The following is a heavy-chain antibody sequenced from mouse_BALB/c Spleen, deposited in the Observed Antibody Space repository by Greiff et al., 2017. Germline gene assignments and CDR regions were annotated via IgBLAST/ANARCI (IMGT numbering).Heavy chain of an antibody. V-gene: IGHV2-9*02. CDR1: GFSLTSYG. Sequence: VQLKESGPGLVAPSQSLSITCTVSGFSLTSYGVHWVRQPPGKGLEWLGVIWAGGSTNYNSALMSRLSISKDNSKSQVFLKMNSLQTDDTAMYYCARDQGAYYRYRDYFDYWGQGTTLTVSS. D-gene: IGHD2-14*01. J-gene: IGHJ2*01. CDR2: IWAGGST. CDR3: ARDQGAYYRYRDYFDY.